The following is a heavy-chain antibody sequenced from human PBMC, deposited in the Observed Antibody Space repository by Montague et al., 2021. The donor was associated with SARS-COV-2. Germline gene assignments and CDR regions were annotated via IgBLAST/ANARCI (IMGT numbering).Heavy chain of an antibody. V-gene: IGHV4-39*01. D-gene: IGHD6-13*01. CDR2: LHYAGSA. CDR3: VATYNGNWYYFDY. J-gene: IGHJ4*02. CDR1: GGSFSSGGSY. Sequence: SETLSLTCSVSGGSFSSGGSYWGWLRQAPGKGLEWFGDLHYAGSAXYNPSLRSRVTISADTSKNQFSLKLNSVTAADTAVYYCVATYNGNWYYFDYWGQGTLVTVSS.